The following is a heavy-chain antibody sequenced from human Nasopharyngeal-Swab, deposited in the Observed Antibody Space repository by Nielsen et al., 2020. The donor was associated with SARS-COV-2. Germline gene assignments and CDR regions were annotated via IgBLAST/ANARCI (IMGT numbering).Heavy chain of an antibody. CDR3: ATPWAGGPRVTYAFDI. D-gene: IGHD4-17*01. Sequence: SLKISCAASGFTFDDYAMHWVRQAPGKGLEWVSGISWNSGSIGYADSVKGRFTISRDNAKNSLYLQMNSLRAEDTAVYYCATPWAGGPRVTYAFDIWGQGTMVTVSS. CDR2: ISWNSGSI. CDR1: GFTFDDYA. V-gene: IGHV3-9*01. J-gene: IGHJ3*02.